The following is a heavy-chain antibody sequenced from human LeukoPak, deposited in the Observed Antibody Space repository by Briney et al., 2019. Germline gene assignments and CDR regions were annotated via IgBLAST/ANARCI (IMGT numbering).Heavy chain of an antibody. Sequence: ASVKVSCKASGYTFTSYDINWVRQATGQGLEWMGWMNPSSGNTGYAQKFQGRVTMTRNTSISTAYMELSSLRSEDTAVYYCARGPPSGSYLDYWGQGTLVTVSS. CDR2: MNPSSGNT. CDR1: GYTFTSYD. J-gene: IGHJ4*02. V-gene: IGHV1-8*01. CDR3: ARGPPSGSYLDY. D-gene: IGHD1-26*01.